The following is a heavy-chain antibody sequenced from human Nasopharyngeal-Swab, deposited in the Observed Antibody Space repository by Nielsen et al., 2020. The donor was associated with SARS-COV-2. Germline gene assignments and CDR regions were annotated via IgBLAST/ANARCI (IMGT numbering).Heavy chain of an antibody. CDR3: ARDGLDYDFWSAYFMDV. D-gene: IGHD3-3*01. CDR1: GFTFSTYN. CDR2: ISSSSTYI. V-gene: IGHV3-21*01. Sequence: GGSLRLSCAASGFTFSTYNMNWVRQAPGKGLEWVSSISSSSTYIYYADSVKGRFTISRDSARSSLFLQMNSLRAEDTAVYYCARDGLDYDFWSAYFMDVWGRGTTVTVSS. J-gene: IGHJ6*02.